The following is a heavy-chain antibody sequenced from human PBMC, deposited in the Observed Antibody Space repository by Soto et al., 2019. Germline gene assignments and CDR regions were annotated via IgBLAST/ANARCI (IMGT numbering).Heavy chain of an antibody. CDR2: IYYSGST. Sequence: SETLSLTCIVSGGSISSYYWSWIRQPPGKGLEWIGNIYYSGSTNYNPSRKSRVTISVDTSKNQFSLKLTSVTAADSAVYFCARTVMPVGNLAAFDHWGQGVLVTVSS. D-gene: IGHD7-27*01. CDR3: ARTVMPVGNLAAFDH. CDR1: GGSISSYY. V-gene: IGHV4-59*01. J-gene: IGHJ4*02.